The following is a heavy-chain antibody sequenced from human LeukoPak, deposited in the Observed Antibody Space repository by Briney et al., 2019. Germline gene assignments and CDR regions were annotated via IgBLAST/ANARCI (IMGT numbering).Heavy chain of an antibody. V-gene: IGHV1-69*05. D-gene: IGHD6-6*01. Sequence: SVKVSYKASGVTFISYAISWVRQAPGQGLEWMGGIIPIFGTANYAQKFQGRVTITTDESTSTAYMELSSLRSEDTAVYYCASGGTGWVAARPSSSNWFDPWGQGTLVTVSS. CDR3: ASGGTGWVAARPSSSNWFDP. CDR2: IIPIFGTA. J-gene: IGHJ5*02. CDR1: GVTFISYA.